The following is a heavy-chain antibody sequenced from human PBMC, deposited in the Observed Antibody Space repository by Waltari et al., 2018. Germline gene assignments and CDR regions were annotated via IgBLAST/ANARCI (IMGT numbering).Heavy chain of an antibody. J-gene: IGHJ3*02. CDR1: GGSISSGSYY. CDR2: IYTRGST. Sequence: QVQLQESGPGLVKPSQTLSLTCTVSGGSISSGSYYWSWIRQPAGKGLEWIGYIYTRGSTNHNPSLKSRVTISVDTSKNQFSLKLSSVTAADTAVYYCARGQSQRAFDIWGQGTMVTVSS. V-gene: IGHV4-61*09. CDR3: ARGQSQRAFDI.